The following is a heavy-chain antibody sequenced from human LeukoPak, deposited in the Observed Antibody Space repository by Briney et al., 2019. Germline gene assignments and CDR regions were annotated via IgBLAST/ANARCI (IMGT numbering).Heavy chain of an antibody. CDR3: ARGLYYFDTSGYLYY. CDR2: IYSGGST. CDR1: GFTVSSNY. V-gene: IGHV3-53*01. J-gene: IGHJ4*02. Sequence: GGSLRLSCAASGFTVSSNYMGWVHQAPGKGLEWVSVIYSGGSTYYADSVKGRFTISRDNSKNTLYLQMNSLRAEDTAVYYCARGLYYFDTSGYLYYWGQGTLVTVSS. D-gene: IGHD3-22*01.